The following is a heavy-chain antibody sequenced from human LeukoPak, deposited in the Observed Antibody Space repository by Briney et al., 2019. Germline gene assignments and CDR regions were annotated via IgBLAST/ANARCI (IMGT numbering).Heavy chain of an antibody. CDR1: GYTFTGYY. V-gene: IGHV1-2*02. CDR2: INPTTDET. CDR3: ARDWELRYWQGGLDY. Sequence: VASVKVSCKASGYTFTGYYMHWVRQAPGQGLEWMGWINPTTDETDYAPNFQGRVTMTRDTSMSTAYMELSGLRLDDTALYFCARDWELRYWQGGLDYWGQGTLITVSS. D-gene: IGHD3-9*01. J-gene: IGHJ4*02.